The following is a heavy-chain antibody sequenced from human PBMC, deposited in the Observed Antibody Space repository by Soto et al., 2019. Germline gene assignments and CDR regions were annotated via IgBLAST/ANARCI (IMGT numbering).Heavy chain of an antibody. V-gene: IGHV3-33*01. Sequence: QVQLVESGGGWVQPGRSLRLSCEATGFSFTTYGMHWVRQAPGKGLEWVAVIGYDGNNKYYADSVEGRFTISRDNSKNTVYLQMKSLRGDDTAVYYCARGGVNGIVGIFGSPLAIWGQGTVVTVSS. CDR2: IGYDGNNK. CDR3: ARGGVNGIVGIFGSPLAI. D-gene: IGHD2-21*01. CDR1: GFSFTTYG. J-gene: IGHJ3*02.